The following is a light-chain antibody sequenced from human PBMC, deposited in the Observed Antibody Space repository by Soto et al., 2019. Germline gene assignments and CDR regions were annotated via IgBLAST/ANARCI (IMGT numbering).Light chain of an antibody. V-gene: IGLV2-11*01. Sequence: SALTQPRSVSGSPGQSVTISCTGTSSDVGGYNYVSWYQQHPGKAPKFIIYDVNKRPSGVPDRFSGSKSGTTASLTISGLQADDEADYYCCSYAGSYTMVFGGGTKVTVL. CDR3: CSYAGSYTMV. CDR1: SSDVGGYNY. J-gene: IGLJ2*01. CDR2: DVN.